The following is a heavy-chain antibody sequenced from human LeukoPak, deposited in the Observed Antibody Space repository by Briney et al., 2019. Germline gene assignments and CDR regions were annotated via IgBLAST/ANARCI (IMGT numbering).Heavy chain of an antibody. J-gene: IGHJ4*02. Sequence: GGSLRLSCTTSGLTFSTSGLNWVRQAPGKGLEWIAAIGPTGFDRYHADSIKGRFTISRDNANNFLYLQMDSQRAEDTAVYYCATETNGRHYDYWGQGTLLTVSS. CDR3: ATETNGRHYDY. D-gene: IGHD1-14*01. CDR1: GLTFSTSG. CDR2: IGPTGFDR. V-gene: IGHV3-21*06.